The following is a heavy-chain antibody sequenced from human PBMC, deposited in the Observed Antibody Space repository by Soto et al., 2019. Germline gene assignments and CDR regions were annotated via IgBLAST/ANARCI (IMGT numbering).Heavy chain of an antibody. J-gene: IGHJ4*02. D-gene: IGHD4-17*01. CDR1: GYSFSDFG. V-gene: IGHV1-18*04. CDR3: ARSDYYEDTGTFEY. Sequence: QVHLVQSGGELKKPGASVKVSCKASGYSFSDFGITWVRQAPGQGLEWMGWISGKNGNTNYAQKVQGRVTLPADTSTSTAYMEMRALTSDDTATYYCARSDYYEDTGTFEYWGQGTPVTVSS. CDR2: ISGKNGNT.